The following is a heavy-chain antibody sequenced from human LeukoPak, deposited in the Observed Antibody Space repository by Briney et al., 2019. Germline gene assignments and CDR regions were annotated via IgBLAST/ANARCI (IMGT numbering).Heavy chain of an antibody. D-gene: IGHD3-10*01. Sequence: ETLSLTCTVSGGSISSSSYYWGWIRPPPGKGLEWDLVIYSGGSTYYADSVNGTFTISRDNSKNTLYLLINRLRDDDTVVYYSARFASGSYYFDGWGPGTLVTVSS. CDR1: GGSISSSSYY. J-gene: IGHJ4*02. CDR3: ARFASGSYYFDG. V-gene: IGHV3-66*01. CDR2: IYSGGST.